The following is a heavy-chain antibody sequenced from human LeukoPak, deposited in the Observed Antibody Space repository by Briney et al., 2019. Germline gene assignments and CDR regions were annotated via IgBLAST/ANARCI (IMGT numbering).Heavy chain of an antibody. V-gene: IGHV3-30*02. Sequence: PGGSLRLSCAASGFTFSSYGMHWVRQAPGKGLEGVAFIRYDGSNKYYADSVKGRFTISRDNSKNTLYLQMNSLRAEDTAVYYCAKVGLVFVVVALPDYWGQGTLVTVSS. D-gene: IGHD3-22*01. J-gene: IGHJ4*02. CDR3: AKVGLVFVVVALPDY. CDR2: IRYDGSNK. CDR1: GFTFSSYG.